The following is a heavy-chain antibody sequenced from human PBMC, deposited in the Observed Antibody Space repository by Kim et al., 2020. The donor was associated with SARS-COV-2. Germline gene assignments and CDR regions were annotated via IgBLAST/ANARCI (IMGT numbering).Heavy chain of an antibody. V-gene: IGHV4-59*01. CDR2: IYYSGST. CDR1: GGSISSYY. Sequence: SETLSLTCTVSGGSISSYYWSWIRQPPGKGLEWIGYIYYSGSTNYNPSLKSRVTISVDTSKNQFSLKLSSVTAADTAVYYCARAVAGPYNWFDPWGQGTLVTVSS. D-gene: IGHD6-19*01. J-gene: IGHJ5*02. CDR3: ARAVAGPYNWFDP.